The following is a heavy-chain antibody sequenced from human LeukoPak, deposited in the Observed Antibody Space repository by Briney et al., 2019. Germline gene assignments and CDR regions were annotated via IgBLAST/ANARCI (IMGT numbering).Heavy chain of an antibody. Sequence: PSETLSLTCTVSGGSISSYYWSWIRQPAGKGLEWIGRIYTSGSTNHNPSLKSRVTISVDKSKNQFSLKLSSVTAADTAVYYCARDLLGSSGWYEGGYFDYWGQGTLVTVSS. CDR3: ARDLLGSSGWYEGGYFDY. J-gene: IGHJ4*02. V-gene: IGHV4-4*07. CDR1: GGSISSYY. CDR2: IYTSGST. D-gene: IGHD6-19*01.